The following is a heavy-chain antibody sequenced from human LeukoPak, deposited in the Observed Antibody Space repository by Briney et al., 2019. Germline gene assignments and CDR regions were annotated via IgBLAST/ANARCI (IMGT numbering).Heavy chain of an antibody. V-gene: IGHV1-18*01. D-gene: IGHD2-2*01. Sequence: ASVKVSCKASGYTFTSYGISWVRQAPGQGLEWMGWISAYNGNTNYAQKLQGRVTMTTDTSTSTAYMELRSLRSDDTAVYYCARGRYSTSCPEAFDIWGQGTMVTVSS. J-gene: IGHJ3*02. CDR3: ARGRYSTSCPEAFDI. CDR1: GYTFTSYG. CDR2: ISAYNGNT.